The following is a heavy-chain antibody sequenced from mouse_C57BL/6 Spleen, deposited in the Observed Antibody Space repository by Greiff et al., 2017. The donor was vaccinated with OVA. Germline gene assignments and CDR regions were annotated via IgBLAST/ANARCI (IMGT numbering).Heavy chain of an antibody. CDR1: GYTFTDYE. J-gene: IGHJ2*01. V-gene: IGHV1-15*01. CDR2: IDPETGGT. D-gene: IGHD3-2*02. CDR3: TRGETAQATKDYFDY. Sequence: QVQLQQSGAELVRPGASVTLSCKASGYTFTDYEMHWVKQTPVHGLEWIGAIDPETGGTAYNQKFKGKAILTADKSSSTAYMALRSLTSEDSAVYYCTRGETAQATKDYFDYWGQGTTLTVSS.